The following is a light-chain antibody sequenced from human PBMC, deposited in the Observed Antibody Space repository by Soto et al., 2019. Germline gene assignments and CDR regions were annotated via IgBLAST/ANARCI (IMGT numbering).Light chain of an antibody. CDR3: SSYTSSSTPYV. CDR1: SSDVGGYNY. CDR2: EVS. V-gene: IGLV2-14*01. J-gene: IGLJ1*01. Sequence: QSVLTQPASVSGSPGQSITISCTGTSSDVGGYNYVSWYQQHPGKALKLIIYEVSNRPSGVSNRFSGSKSGNTASLTISGLQAEDEADYYCSSYTSSSTPYVFGTGTKVTVL.